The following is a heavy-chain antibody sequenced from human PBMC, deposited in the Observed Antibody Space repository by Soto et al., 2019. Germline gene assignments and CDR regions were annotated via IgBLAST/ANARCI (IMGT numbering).Heavy chain of an antibody. D-gene: IGHD2-8*01. Sequence: SETLSLTCTVSGGSISSSSYYWGWIRQPPGKGLEWIGSIYYSGSTYYNPSLKSRVTISVDTSKNQFSLKLSSVTAADTAVYYCARLYCTNGVCYTGYYYYYMDVWGKGNTVTVS. CDR2: IYYSGST. CDR3: ARLYCTNGVCYTGYYYYYMDV. J-gene: IGHJ6*03. CDR1: GGSISSSSYY. V-gene: IGHV4-39*01.